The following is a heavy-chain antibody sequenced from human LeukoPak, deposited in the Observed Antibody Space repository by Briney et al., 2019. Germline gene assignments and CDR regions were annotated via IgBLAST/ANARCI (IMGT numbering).Heavy chain of an antibody. J-gene: IGHJ4*02. CDR1: GFTFSSCS. CDR3: ARYSSGWYYFDY. D-gene: IGHD6-19*01. CDR2: ISSSSSYI. Sequence: GGSLRLSCAASGFTFSSCSMNWVRQAPGKGLEWVSSISSSSSYIYYADSVKGRFTISRDNAKNSLYLQMNSLRAEDTAVYYCARYSSGWYYFDYWGQGTLVTVSS. V-gene: IGHV3-21*01.